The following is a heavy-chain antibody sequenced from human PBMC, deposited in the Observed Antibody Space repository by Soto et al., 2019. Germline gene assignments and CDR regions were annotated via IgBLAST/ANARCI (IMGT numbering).Heavy chain of an antibody. D-gene: IGHD6-13*01. CDR3: AREEGIAAAGPRFDY. V-gene: IGHV1-18*01. J-gene: IGHJ4*02. Sequence: ASVKVSCKASVYTFTSYGISWVRQAPGQGLEWMGWISAYNGNTNYAQKLQGRVTMTTDTSTSTAYMELRSLRSDDTAVYYCAREEGIAAAGPRFDYWGQGTLVTVSS. CDR2: ISAYNGNT. CDR1: VYTFTSYG.